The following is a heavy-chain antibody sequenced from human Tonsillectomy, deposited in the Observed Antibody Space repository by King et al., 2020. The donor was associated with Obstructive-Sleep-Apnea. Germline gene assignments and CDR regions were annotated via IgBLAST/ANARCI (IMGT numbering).Heavy chain of an antibody. J-gene: IGHJ6*02. D-gene: IGHD3-3*01. CDR3: ARGYVLRFLEWSREGYYGTDV. CDR1: GGSFSGYY. Sequence: VQLQQWGAGLLKPSETLSLTCAVYGGSFSGYYWSWIRQPPGKGLEWIGEINHSGSTNYNPSLKSRVTISVDTSKNQFSLKLSSVTAADTAVYYCARGYVLRFLEWSREGYYGTDVWGQGTTVTVSS. CDR2: INHSGST. V-gene: IGHV4-34*01.